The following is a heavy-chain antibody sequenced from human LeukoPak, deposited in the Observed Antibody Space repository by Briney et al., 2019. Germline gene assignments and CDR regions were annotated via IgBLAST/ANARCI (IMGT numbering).Heavy chain of an antibody. CDR1: GYTFTGYY. Sequence: ASVKVSCKASGYTFTGYYLHWVRQAPGQGLEWMGCVNPNSGDTNYAQKFQGSVTMTRDTSTRTVYMELSSLRSEDTAVYYCARCYDNFDVALDIWSQGTMVTVSS. CDR2: VNPNSGDT. V-gene: IGHV1-2*02. CDR3: ARCYDNFDVALDI. J-gene: IGHJ3*02. D-gene: IGHD3-9*01.